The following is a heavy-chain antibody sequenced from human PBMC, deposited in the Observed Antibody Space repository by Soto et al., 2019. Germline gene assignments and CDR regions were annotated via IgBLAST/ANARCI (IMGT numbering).Heavy chain of an antibody. CDR2: VYATGTT. Sequence: SETLSLTCTVSGASISGFYWSWIRKSAGKGLEWIGRVYATGTTDYNPSLKSRVMMSVDTSKKQFSLKLRSVTAADTAVYYCVRDGTKTLRDWFDPWGQGISVTVSS. J-gene: IGHJ5*02. CDR3: VRDGTKTLRDWFDP. CDR1: GASISGFY. V-gene: IGHV4-4*07. D-gene: IGHD1-1*01.